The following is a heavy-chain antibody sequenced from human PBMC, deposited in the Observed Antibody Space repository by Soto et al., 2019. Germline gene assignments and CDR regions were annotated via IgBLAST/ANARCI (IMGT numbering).Heavy chain of an antibody. J-gene: IGHJ4*02. Sequence: PSETLSLACDVSGSTISIDRYSWSWIRLHPGKGLEWIGYIYYSGSTCYNPSRKSRVTISVDTSKNQFSLKLSSVTAADTAVYYCARSSGVAAAGPFDYWGQGTLVTVS. CDR3: ARSSGVAAAGPFDY. CDR1: GSTISIDRYS. D-gene: IGHD6-13*01. V-gene: IGHV4-31*11. CDR2: IYYSGST.